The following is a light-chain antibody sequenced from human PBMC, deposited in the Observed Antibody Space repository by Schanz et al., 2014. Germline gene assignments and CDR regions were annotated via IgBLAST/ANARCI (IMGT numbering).Light chain of an antibody. Sequence: EIVMAQSPATLAVSPGERATLSCRASQSVAGDLAWYQQKPGQAPRLLIYATSTRATDIPARFSGSGSGTEFTLTISRLEPEDFAVYYCQQRTNWPPYTFGQGTKLEIK. CDR2: ATS. V-gene: IGKV3-15*01. CDR3: QQRTNWPPYT. CDR1: QSVAGD. J-gene: IGKJ2*01.